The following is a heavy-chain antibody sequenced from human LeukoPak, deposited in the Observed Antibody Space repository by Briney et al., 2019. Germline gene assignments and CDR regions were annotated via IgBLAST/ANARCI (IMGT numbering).Heavy chain of an antibody. V-gene: IGHV3-21*01. CDR3: ARSIRIAVAGTGWFDP. CDR2: ISSSSRSI. D-gene: IGHD6-19*01. CDR1: GFTFSSYT. Sequence: GGSLRLSFAASGFTFSSYTMNWVRQAPGKGLEWVSSISSSSRSIFYADSVRGRFTTSRDNAKNSLFLQMNSLRAEDTAVYYCARSIRIAVAGTGWFDPWGQGTLVTVSS. J-gene: IGHJ5*02.